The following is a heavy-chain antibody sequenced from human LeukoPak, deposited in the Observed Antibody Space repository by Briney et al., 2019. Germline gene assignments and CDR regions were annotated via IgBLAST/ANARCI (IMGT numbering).Heavy chain of an antibody. J-gene: IGHJ4*02. D-gene: IGHD3-22*01. CDR1: GYSISSGYY. CDR2: IYHSGST. CDR3: ARRSSGYWGPVGYFDY. Sequence: SETLSLTCAVSGYSISSGYYWGWIRQPPGKGLEWIGSIYHSGSTYYNPSLKSRVTISVDTSKNQFSLKLSSVTAADTAVYYFARRSSGYWGPVGYFDYWGQGTLVTVSS. V-gene: IGHV4-38-2*01.